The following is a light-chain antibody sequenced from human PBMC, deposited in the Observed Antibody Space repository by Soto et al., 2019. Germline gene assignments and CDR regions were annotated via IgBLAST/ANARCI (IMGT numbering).Light chain of an antibody. J-gene: IGLJ1*01. CDR1: SSDVGGYNY. Sequence: QSALTQPASVSGSPGQSITISCTGTSSDVGGYNYVSWYQQHPGKAPKLMIYEVSNRPSGVSNRFSGSKSGNTASLTISGLPAEDESDYYCSSYTSSSTLSVFGTGTKLTVL. CDR2: EVS. V-gene: IGLV2-14*01. CDR3: SSYTSSSTLSV.